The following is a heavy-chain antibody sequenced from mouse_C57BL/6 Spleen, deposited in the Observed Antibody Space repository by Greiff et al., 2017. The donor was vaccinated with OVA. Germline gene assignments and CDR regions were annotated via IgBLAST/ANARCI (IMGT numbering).Heavy chain of an antibody. D-gene: IGHD1-1*01. J-gene: IGHJ1*03. CDR2: IDPEDGET. CDR1: GFNIKDYY. V-gene: IGHV14-2*01. Sequence: EVKLEESGAELVKPGASVKLSCTASGFNIKDYYMHWVKQRTEQGLEWIGRIDPEDGETKYAPKFQGKATITADTSSNTAYLQLSSLTSEDTAVYYCALIYYYGSSYPSYWYFDVWGTGTTVTVSS. CDR3: ALIYYYGSSYPSYWYFDV.